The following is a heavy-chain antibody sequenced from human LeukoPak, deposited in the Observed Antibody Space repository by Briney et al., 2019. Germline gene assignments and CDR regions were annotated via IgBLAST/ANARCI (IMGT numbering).Heavy chain of an antibody. Sequence: PSETLSLTCTVSGGSIRSSYYYWGWIRQPPGKGLEWIGSIYESGSTYYNPSLKSLVTISVDTSKTQFSLKLNSVTAADTAVYYCARHYGHWGQGTLVTVSS. CDR3: ARHYGH. V-gene: IGHV4-39*01. CDR2: IYESGST. J-gene: IGHJ4*02. D-gene: IGHD3-10*01. CDR1: GGSIRSSYYY.